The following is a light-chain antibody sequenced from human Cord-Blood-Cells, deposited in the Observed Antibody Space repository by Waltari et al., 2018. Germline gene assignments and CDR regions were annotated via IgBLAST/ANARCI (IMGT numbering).Light chain of an antibody. CDR1: SSDVGGSNY. CDR2: EVS. J-gene: IGLJ1*01. V-gene: IGLV2-14*01. CDR3: SSYTSSSTLV. Sequence: QSALTQPASVSGSPGQSLTISCTATSSDVGGSNYVPWYQHHPGKAPKLMIYEVSNRPSGVSNRFSGSKSGNTASLTISGLQAEDEADYYCSSYTSSSTLVFGTGTKVTVL.